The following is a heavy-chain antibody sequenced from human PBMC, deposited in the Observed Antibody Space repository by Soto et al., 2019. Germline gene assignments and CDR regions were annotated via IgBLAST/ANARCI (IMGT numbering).Heavy chain of an antibody. V-gene: IGHV3-74*01. D-gene: IGHD3-10*01. CDR2: INSDGSST. J-gene: IGHJ6*03. Sequence: PGGSLRLSCAASGFTFSSYWMHWVRQAPGKGLVWVSRINSDGSSTSYADSVKGRFTISRDNAKNTMYLQMNSLRAEDTAVYYCARVRGSGSFPNYYYYYYMDVWGKGTTVTVSS. CDR3: ARVRGSGSFPNYYYYYYMDV. CDR1: GFTFSSYW.